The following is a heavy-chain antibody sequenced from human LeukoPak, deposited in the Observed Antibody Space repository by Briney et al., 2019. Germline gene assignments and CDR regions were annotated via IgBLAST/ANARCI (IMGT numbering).Heavy chain of an antibody. V-gene: IGHV1-69*13. Sequence: GASVKVSCKASGGTFSSYAISWVRQAPGQGLEWMGGIIPIFGTANYAQKFQGRVTITVDESTSTAYMELSSLRSEDTAVYYCARVEVTSEGSYSPGSYWGQGTLVTVSS. D-gene: IGHD1-26*01. CDR2: IIPIFGTA. J-gene: IGHJ4*02. CDR1: GGTFSSYA. CDR3: ARVEVTSEGSYSPGSY.